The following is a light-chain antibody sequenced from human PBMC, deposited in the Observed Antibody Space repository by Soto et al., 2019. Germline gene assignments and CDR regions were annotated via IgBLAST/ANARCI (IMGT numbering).Light chain of an antibody. Sequence: QSVLTQPPSASGSPGQSVTISCTGTSSDVGGYNYVSWYQQHPGKAPKLMIYEVSKRPSGVPDRFSGSKSGNTASLTVSGLQAEDEADYYCSPYAGSNNFVVFGGGTKLTVL. CDR3: SPYAGSNNFVV. CDR1: SSDVGGYNY. CDR2: EVS. V-gene: IGLV2-8*01. J-gene: IGLJ2*01.